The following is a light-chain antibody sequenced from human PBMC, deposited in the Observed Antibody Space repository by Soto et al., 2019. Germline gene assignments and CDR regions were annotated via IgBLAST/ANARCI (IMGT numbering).Light chain of an antibody. CDR1: QSVTTNN. CDR2: GAS. CDR3: QQYGSSAPIT. V-gene: IGKV3-20*01. J-gene: IGKJ5*01. Sequence: EIVLTQSPGTLSLSPGERATLSCRASQSVTTNNLNWYQQKPGQAPRLLIYGASIRATGIPDRFSGSGSETDFTLTISRLEPEDFALYYCQQYGSSAPITFGQGTRLEIK.